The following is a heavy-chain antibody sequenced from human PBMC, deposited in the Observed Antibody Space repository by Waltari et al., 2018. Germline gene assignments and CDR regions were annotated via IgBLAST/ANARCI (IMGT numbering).Heavy chain of an antibody. D-gene: IGHD5-18*01. CDR3: ASRGYSYGSPGGDY. V-gene: IGHV4-39*07. CDR2: IYYSGRT. CDR1: GGSISSSSYY. J-gene: IGHJ4*02. Sequence: QLQLQESGPGLVKPSETLSLTCTVSGGSISSSSYYWGWIRQPPGKGLEWIGSIYYSGRTYYNPSLKSRFTISVDTSKNQFSLKLSSVTAADTAVYYCASRGYSYGSPGGDYWGQGTLVTVSS.